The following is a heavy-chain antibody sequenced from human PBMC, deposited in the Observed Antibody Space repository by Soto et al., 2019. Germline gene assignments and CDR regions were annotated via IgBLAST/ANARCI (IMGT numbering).Heavy chain of an antibody. J-gene: IGHJ5*02. V-gene: IGHV1-69*01. Sequence: QVQLVQSGAEVKKPGSSVKVSCKASGDTFSRYAISWVRQAPGQGLEWMGGIIPIFHKAKYAQKFQGRVTITEDESTSTAYMELSSLRSEDTAVYYCARDPNSNYGENWFDPWGQGNLVTVSS. D-gene: IGHD1-7*01. CDR1: GDTFSRYA. CDR2: IIPIFHKA. CDR3: ARDPNSNYGENWFDP.